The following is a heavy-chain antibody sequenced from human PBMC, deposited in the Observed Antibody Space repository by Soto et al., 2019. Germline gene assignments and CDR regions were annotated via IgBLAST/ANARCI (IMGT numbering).Heavy chain of an antibody. D-gene: IGHD6-19*01. CDR2: IYFSGTT. J-gene: IGHJ5*02. CDR3: ARLRSGGYSGHNWFDP. Sequence: SETLSLTCTVSGDSIIRTTYYWALIRQPPGKGLEWIGNIYFSGTTSYNSSLKSRVTMSIETSKNQVSLKLNSVSAADTAFYYCARLRSGGYSGHNWFDPWGQGILVTVSS. V-gene: IGHV4-39*01. CDR1: GDSIIRTTYY.